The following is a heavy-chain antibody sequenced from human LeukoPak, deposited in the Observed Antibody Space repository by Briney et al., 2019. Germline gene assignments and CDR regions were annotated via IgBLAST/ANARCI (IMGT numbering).Heavy chain of an antibody. J-gene: IGHJ4*02. V-gene: IGHV3-7*01. CDR2: IKQDGSDK. Sequence: GGSLRLSCAASGFTLSSYWMSWVRQAPGKGLRCVTNIKQDGSDKYYVASVKGRFTISRDNAKNSLYLQMTSLRAGDTAVYYCAREGGLHYWGQGTLVTVSS. CDR1: GFTLSSYW. CDR3: AREGGLHY.